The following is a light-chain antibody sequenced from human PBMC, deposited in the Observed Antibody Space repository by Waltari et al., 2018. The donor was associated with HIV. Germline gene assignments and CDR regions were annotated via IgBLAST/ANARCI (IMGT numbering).Light chain of an antibody. CDR1: QSVSNN. CDR2: DSF. V-gene: IGKV3-11*01. CDR3: QQSNNWPQVIT. Sequence: ETVLTQSPVTLSLSPGETATVSCRASQSVSNNLAWYQQKPGQAPRLLIYDSFKRATGIPDRCSGGGSGTDFTLTISSLEPEDFAVYYCQQSNNWPQVITFGQGTRLEIK. J-gene: IGKJ5*01.